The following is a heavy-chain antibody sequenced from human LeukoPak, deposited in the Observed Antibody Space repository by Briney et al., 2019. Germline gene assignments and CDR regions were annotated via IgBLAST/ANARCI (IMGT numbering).Heavy chain of an antibody. CDR2: ISLDGATT. D-gene: IGHD3-9*01. CDR1: GFTFSSYA. V-gene: IGHV3-23*01. CDR3: VKDHGWLLYS. J-gene: IGHJ4*02. Sequence: GGSLRLSCAASGFTFSSYAMSWVGQAPGQGLEWVSGISLDGATTYYAGSVEGRFTISRDNSKNTLYLQMNRLRADDTAVYYCVKDHGWLLYSWGQGTLVTVSS.